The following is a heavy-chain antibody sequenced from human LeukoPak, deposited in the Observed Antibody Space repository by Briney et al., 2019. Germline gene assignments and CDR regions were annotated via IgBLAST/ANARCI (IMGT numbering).Heavy chain of an antibody. D-gene: IGHD5-12*01. CDR2: ISSSGGGT. V-gene: IGHV3-23*01. J-gene: IGHJ4*02. CDR1: GFTFSSYA. Sequence: GGSLRLSCAASGFTFSSYAMSWVRQAPGKGLEWVSAISSSGGGTYYADSVKGRFTISRDNSKNTLYLQMNSLTAEDTAVYYRAKDVGGYGPFDYWGQGTLVTVSS. CDR3: AKDVGGYGPFDY.